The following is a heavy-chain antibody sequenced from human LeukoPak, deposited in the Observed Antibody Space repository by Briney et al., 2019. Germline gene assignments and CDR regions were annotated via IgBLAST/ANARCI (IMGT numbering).Heavy chain of an antibody. J-gene: IGHJ4*02. CDR3: ASSTTTSRAAYSSSWFHFDY. CDR2: IYTSGST. CDR1: GGSISSYY. D-gene: IGHD6-13*01. Sequence: PSETLSLTCTVSGGSISSYYWSWIRQPAGKGLEWIGRIYTSGSTNYNPSLKSRVTMSVDTSKNQFSLKLSSVNAADTAVYYCASSTTTSRAAYSSSWFHFDYWGQGTLVTVSS. V-gene: IGHV4-4*07.